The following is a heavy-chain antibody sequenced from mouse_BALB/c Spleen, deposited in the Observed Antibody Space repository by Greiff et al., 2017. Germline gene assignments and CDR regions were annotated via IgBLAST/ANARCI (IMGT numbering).Heavy chain of an antibody. J-gene: IGHJ4*01. V-gene: IGHV5-9-4*01. CDR1: GFTFSSYA. Sequence: EVMLVESGGGLVKPGGSLKLSCAASGFTFSSYAMSWVRQSPEKRLEWVAEISSGGSYTYYPDTVTGRFTISRDNAKNTLYLEMSSLRSEDTAMYYCARGNHYAMDYWGQGTSVTVSS. CDR3: ARGNHYAMDY. CDR2: ISSGGSYT.